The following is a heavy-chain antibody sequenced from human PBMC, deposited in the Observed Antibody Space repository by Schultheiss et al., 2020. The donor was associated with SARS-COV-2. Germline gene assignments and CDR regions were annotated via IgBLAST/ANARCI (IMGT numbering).Heavy chain of an antibody. Sequence: SQTLSLTCAVYGGSFSAYYWSWIRQPPGKGLEWIGEINHSGSTNYNPSLKSRVTISVDTSKNQFSLKLSSVTAADTAVYYCARDRDSSAWYWSGLDVWGQGTTVTSP. V-gene: IGHV4-34*01. CDR3: ARDRDSSAWYWSGLDV. J-gene: IGHJ6*02. CDR1: GGSFSAYY. D-gene: IGHD6-19*01. CDR2: INHSGST.